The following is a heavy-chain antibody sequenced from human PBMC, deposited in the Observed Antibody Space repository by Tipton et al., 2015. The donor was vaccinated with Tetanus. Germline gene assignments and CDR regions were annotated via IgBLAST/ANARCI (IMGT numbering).Heavy chain of an antibody. Sequence: LRLSCAVSGGSISSGDYSWSWIRQPPGKGLEWIGYIYDRGSTYYNPSLKSRVTISEDRSKNQISLRLRSVTAADTAVYYCARVKGTYNHYGLDVWGQGTTVTVAS. V-gene: IGHV4-30-2*01. D-gene: IGHD3-10*01. J-gene: IGHJ6*02. CDR2: IYDRGST. CDR3: ARVKGTYNHYGLDV. CDR1: GGSISSGDYS.